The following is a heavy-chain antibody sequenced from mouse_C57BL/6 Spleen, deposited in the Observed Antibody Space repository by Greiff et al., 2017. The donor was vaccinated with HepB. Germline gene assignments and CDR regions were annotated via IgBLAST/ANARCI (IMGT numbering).Heavy chain of an antibody. D-gene: IGHD2-2*01. J-gene: IGHJ2*01. CDR1: GYAFSSSW. Sequence: QVQLQHSGPELVKPGASVKISCKASGYAFSSSWMNWVKQRPGKGLEWIGRIYPGDGDTNYNGKFKGKATLTADKSSSTAYMQLSCLTSEDSAVYFCARSYGYDGEDYWGQGTTLTVSS. CDR2: IYPGDGDT. V-gene: IGHV1-82*01. CDR3: ARSYGYDGEDY.